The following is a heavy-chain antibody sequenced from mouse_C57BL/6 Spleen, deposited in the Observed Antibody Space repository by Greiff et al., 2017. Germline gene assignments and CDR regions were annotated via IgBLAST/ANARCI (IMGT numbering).Heavy chain of an antibody. D-gene: IGHD2-5*01. V-gene: IGHV2-6*01. CDR1: GFSLTSYG. Sequence: VKLVESGPGLVAPSQSLSITCTVSGFSLTSYGVDWVRQSPGKGLEWLGVIWGVGSTNYNSALKSRLSISKDNSKSQVFLKMNSLQTDDTAMYYCARDYSNYEGFAYWGQGTLVTVSA. CDR2: IWGVGST. CDR3: ARDYSNYEGFAY. J-gene: IGHJ3*01.